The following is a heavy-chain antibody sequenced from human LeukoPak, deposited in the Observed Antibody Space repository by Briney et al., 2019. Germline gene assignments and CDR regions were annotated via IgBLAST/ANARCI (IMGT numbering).Heavy chain of an antibody. CDR1: GGSIGDGYW. Sequence: SETLSLTCAVSGGSIGDGYWWTWVRQPPGKGLEWIGEIYSSGTTNYNPSLKGRVTMSLDKSKNQFSLNLNSLTAADTAVYYCARARYANAWYAFDIWGQGTMVTVSS. CDR2: IYSSGTT. V-gene: IGHV4-4*02. D-gene: IGHD2-2*01. CDR3: ARARYANAWYAFDI. J-gene: IGHJ3*02.